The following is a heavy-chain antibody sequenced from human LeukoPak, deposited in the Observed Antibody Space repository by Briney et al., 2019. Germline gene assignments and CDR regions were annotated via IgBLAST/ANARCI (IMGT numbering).Heavy chain of an antibody. J-gene: IGHJ3*02. D-gene: IGHD3-10*01. Sequence: SETLSLTCTVSGGSISSYYWSWIRQPQGKGLEWIGYIYYSGSTNYNPSLKSRVTISVDTSKNQFSLKLSSVTAADTAVYYCARNPPPNYGSGSYKEGAFDIWGQGTMVTVSS. V-gene: IGHV4-59*01. CDR2: IYYSGST. CDR1: GGSISSYY. CDR3: ARNPPPNYGSGSYKEGAFDI.